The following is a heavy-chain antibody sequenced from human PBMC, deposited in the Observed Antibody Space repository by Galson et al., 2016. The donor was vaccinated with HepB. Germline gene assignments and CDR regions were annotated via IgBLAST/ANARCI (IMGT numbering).Heavy chain of an antibody. CDR2: ISVYSGST. J-gene: IGHJ5*02. Sequence: SVKVSCTASGYTFNEYGISWLRQAPGQGPEWLGWISVYSGSTDYAQNFQGRVTLTTDTSTNTVYMDLTRLRSDDTAVYYCARDLARDIASEGATMGSCVDTWGLGTLITVSS. V-gene: IGHV1-18*01. D-gene: IGHD1-26*01. CDR3: ARDLARDIASEGATMGSCVDT. CDR1: GYTFNEYG.